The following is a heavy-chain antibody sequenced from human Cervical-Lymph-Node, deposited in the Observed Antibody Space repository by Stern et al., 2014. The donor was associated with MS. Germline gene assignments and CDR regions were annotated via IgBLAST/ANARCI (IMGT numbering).Heavy chain of an antibody. CDR1: GYTFTSYG. J-gene: IGHJ3*02. D-gene: IGHD2-15*01. CDR2: SSAYNGNT. Sequence: VQLLESGAEVKKPGASVKVSCKASGYTFTSYGISWVRQAHGQGLEWMGWSSAYNGNTNYAQMRQGRVSITADTSTSTAYMELRSLSSDYTAVYFCARGLLGSENAFDIWGQGTMVTVSS. CDR3: ARGLLGSENAFDI. V-gene: IGHV1-18*01.